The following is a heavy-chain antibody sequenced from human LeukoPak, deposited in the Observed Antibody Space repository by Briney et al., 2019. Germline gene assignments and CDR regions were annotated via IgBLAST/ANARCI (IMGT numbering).Heavy chain of an antibody. V-gene: IGHV3-30*18. CDR2: ISYDGSNK. J-gene: IGHJ4*02. D-gene: IGHD3-9*01. CDR3: AKVSNDILTGYFDY. CDR1: GFTFSSYG. Sequence: GRSLRLSCAASGFTFSSYGMHWVRQAPGKGLEWVAVISYDGSNKYYADSVKGRSTISRDNSKNTLYLQMNSLRAEDTAVYYCAKVSNDILTGYFDYWGQGTLVTVSS.